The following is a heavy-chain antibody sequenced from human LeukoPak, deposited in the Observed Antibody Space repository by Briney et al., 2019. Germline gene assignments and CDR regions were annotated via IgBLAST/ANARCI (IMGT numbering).Heavy chain of an antibody. J-gene: IGHJ4*02. CDR3: ARAVGSAEDY. Sequence: SETLSLTCAVYGGSFSRYYWSWVRQSPGKGLEWIAEIDHSGSTNYNPSLKTRVTISMDTSKNQFSLRLSSVTAADTAVYYCARAVGSAEDYWDQGTLVTVSS. V-gene: IGHV4-34*01. CDR2: IDHSGST. CDR1: GGSFSRYY. D-gene: IGHD5-12*01.